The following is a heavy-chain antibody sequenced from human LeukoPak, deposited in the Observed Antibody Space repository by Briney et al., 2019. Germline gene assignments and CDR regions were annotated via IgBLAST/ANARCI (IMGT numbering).Heavy chain of an antibody. CDR2: ISYDGSNK. D-gene: IGHD3-10*01. J-gene: IGHJ4*02. CDR1: GFTFSSYA. Sequence: GGSLRLSCAASGFTFSSYAMHWVRQAPGKGLEWVAVISYDGSNKYYADSVKGRFTISRDNSKNTLYLQMNSLRAEDTAVYYCTRGTGYYGSELDYWGQGTLVTVSS. CDR3: TRGTGYYGSELDY. V-gene: IGHV3-30-3*01.